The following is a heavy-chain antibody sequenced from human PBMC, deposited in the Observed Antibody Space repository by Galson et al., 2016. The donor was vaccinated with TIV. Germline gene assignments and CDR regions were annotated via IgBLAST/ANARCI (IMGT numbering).Heavy chain of an antibody. CDR2: ISYDGKKK. CDR1: GFMFIKYG. D-gene: IGHD3-10*01. V-gene: IGHV3-30*03. Sequence: SLRLSCAASGFMFIKYGMNWVRQAPGKGLEWVAFISYDGKKKYEADSVKGRFTISRDNSKNTLNLQMNSLRLEDTAVYYCARDRSYLEYYLYGMDVWGQGTPVTVSS. CDR3: ARDRSYLEYYLYGMDV. J-gene: IGHJ6*02.